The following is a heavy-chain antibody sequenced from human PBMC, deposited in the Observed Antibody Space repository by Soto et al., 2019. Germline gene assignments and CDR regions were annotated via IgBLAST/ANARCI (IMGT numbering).Heavy chain of an antibody. J-gene: IGHJ3*02. CDR1: GFTFSSYA. CDR3: VKDSPQNPFRHGTFDI. Sequence: EVQLLESGGGLVQPGGSLRLSCAASGFTFSSYAMSWVRQAPGKGLEWVSAISGSGGSTYYADSVKGRFTISRDNSKNTLYLQMNSLRAEDTAVYYCVKDSPQNPFRHGTFDIWGQGTMVTVSS. CDR2: ISGSGGST. V-gene: IGHV3-23*01. D-gene: IGHD2-15*01.